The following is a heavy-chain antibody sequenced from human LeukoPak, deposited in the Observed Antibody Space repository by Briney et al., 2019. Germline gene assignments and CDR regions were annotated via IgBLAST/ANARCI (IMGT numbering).Heavy chain of an antibody. CDR3: AQKEGVAVASAFDI. CDR1: GGSFINYG. Sequence: SVKVSCKAAGGSFINYGISWVRQAPGQGLEWMGRIIPILDVPNYAQKFQGRVTITADKSANTAYMELSSLRSEDTAVYYCAQKEGVAVASAFDIWGQGTMVTVSS. CDR2: IIPILDVP. J-gene: IGHJ3*02. V-gene: IGHV1-69*04. D-gene: IGHD6-19*01.